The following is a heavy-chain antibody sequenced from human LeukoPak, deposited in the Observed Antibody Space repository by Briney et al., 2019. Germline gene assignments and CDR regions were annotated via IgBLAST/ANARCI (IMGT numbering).Heavy chain of an antibody. Sequence: GGSLRLSCAASGFTFSDYYMSWIRQAPGKGLEWVSYISSSGSTIYYADSVKGRFTISRDNAKNSLYLQMNSLRADDTAVYYCARDWGYCSSTSCPLDYWGQGTLVTVSS. V-gene: IGHV3-11*01. D-gene: IGHD2-2*01. CDR3: ARDWGYCSSTSCPLDY. J-gene: IGHJ4*02. CDR2: ISSSGSTI. CDR1: GFTFSDYY.